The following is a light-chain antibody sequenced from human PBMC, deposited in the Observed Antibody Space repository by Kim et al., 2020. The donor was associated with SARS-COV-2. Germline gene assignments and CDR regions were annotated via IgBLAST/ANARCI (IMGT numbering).Light chain of an antibody. CDR2: DVS. V-gene: IGLV2-14*03. Sequence: QSALIQPASVSGSPGQSITISCTGTGRDIDAYNYVSWYQQHPGKVPKLIIYDVSGRPSGVSDRFSGSKSGITASLTISGLQPGDEADYYCSSYRTTSSRTGTRSVFVFGTGTKVTVL. J-gene: IGLJ1*01. CDR3: SSYRTTSSRTGTRSVFV. CDR1: GRDIDAYNY.